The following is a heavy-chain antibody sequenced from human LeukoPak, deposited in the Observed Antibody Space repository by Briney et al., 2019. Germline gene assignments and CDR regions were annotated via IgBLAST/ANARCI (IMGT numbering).Heavy chain of an antibody. CDR3: ARSPYSSTASV. J-gene: IGHJ4*02. D-gene: IGHD6-13*01. V-gene: IGHV1-46*04. Sequence: GASVKVSCKPSGYTFTSYYMHWVRQAPGQGLEWMGIINPSGGSTSYAQKLQGRVTMTRDTSTSTVYMELSSLRSEDTPVYYCARSPYSSTASVWGQGTLVTVSS. CDR2: INPSGGST. CDR1: GYTFTSYY.